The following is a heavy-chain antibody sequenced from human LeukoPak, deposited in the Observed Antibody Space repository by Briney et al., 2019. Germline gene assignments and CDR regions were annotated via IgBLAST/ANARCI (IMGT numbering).Heavy chain of an antibody. CDR1: GFTFSSYG. V-gene: IGHV3-30*02. J-gene: IGHJ4*02. CDR3: ARERSPITPYDY. D-gene: IGHD5-12*01. CDR2: IRYDGSNK. Sequence: PGGSLRLSCAASGFTFSSYGMHWVRQAPGKGLEWVAFIRYDGSNKYYADSVKGRFTISRDNSKNTLYLQMNSLRAEDTAVYYCARERSPITPYDYWGQGTLVTVSS.